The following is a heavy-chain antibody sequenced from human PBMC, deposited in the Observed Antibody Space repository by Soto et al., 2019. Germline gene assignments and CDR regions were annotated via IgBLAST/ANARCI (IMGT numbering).Heavy chain of an antibody. J-gene: IGHJ6*03. CDR1: GFTFSSYS. CDR3: ARIFACSSTSCYEGPKYYYYYYMDV. D-gene: IGHD2-2*01. V-gene: IGHV3-48*01. CDR2: ISSSSSTI. Sequence: GGSLRLSCAASGFTFSSYSMNWVRQAPGKGLEWVSYISSSSSTIYYADSVKGRFTISRDNAKNSLYLQMNSLRAEDTAVYYCARIFACSSTSCYEGPKYYYYYYMDVWGKGTTVTVSS.